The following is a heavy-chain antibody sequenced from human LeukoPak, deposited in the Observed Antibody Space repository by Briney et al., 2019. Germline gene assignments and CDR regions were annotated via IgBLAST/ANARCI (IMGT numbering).Heavy chain of an antibody. Sequence: GASVKVSCKASGGTFSSYAISWVRQAPGQGLEWMGGIIPIFGTANYAQKFQGRVTITTDESTSTAYMELSSLRSEDTAVYYCARGMSGSYDFSSGYYPGKYYFDYWGQGTLVTVSS. CDR1: GGTFSSYA. D-gene: IGHD3-3*01. CDR3: ARGMSGSYDFSSGYYPGKYYFDY. J-gene: IGHJ4*02. V-gene: IGHV1-69*05. CDR2: IIPIFGTA.